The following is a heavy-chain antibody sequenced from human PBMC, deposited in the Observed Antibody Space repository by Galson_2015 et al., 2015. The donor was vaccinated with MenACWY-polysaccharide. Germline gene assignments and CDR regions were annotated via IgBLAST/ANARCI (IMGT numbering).Heavy chain of an antibody. Sequence: SLRLSCAASGFTFSSYSMNWVRQAPGKGLEWVSSISSSSSYIYYADSVKGRFTISRGNAKNSLYLQMNSLRAEDTAVYYCASLRFLEWLPLDYWGQGTLVTVSS. CDR1: GFTFSSYS. CDR3: ASLRFLEWLPLDY. CDR2: ISSSSSYI. D-gene: IGHD3-3*01. V-gene: IGHV3-21*01. J-gene: IGHJ4*02.